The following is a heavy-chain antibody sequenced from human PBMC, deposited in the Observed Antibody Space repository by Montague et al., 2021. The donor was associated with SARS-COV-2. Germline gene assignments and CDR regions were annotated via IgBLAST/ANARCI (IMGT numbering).Heavy chain of an antibody. CDR3: ARKTSRGLTIFGVVTASYCFDY. V-gene: IGHV4-39*01. Sequence: ETLSLTCTVAGGSISSSSYVWGWIRQPPGKGLEWIGSMDYSGSTYYXXXLKSRVTISVDTSKNQFSLKLSSVTAADTAVFYCARKTSRGLTIFGVVTASYCFDYWGQGTLVTVSS. CDR1: GGSISSSSYV. J-gene: IGHJ4*02. CDR2: MDYSGST. D-gene: IGHD3-3*01.